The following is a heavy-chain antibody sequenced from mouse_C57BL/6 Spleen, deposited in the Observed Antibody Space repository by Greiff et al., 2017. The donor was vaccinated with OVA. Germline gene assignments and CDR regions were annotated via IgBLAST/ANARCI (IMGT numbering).Heavy chain of an antibody. D-gene: IGHD2-2*01. CDR1: GYTFTSYW. Sequence: QVQLKQPGAELVKPGASVKLSCKASGYTFTSYWMHWVKQRPGQGLEWIGMIHPNSGSTNYNEKFKSKATLTVDKSSSTAYMQLSSLTSEDSAVYYCASINGLRDYAMDYWGQGTSVTVSS. J-gene: IGHJ4*01. CDR2: IHPNSGST. V-gene: IGHV1-64*01. CDR3: ASINGLRDYAMDY.